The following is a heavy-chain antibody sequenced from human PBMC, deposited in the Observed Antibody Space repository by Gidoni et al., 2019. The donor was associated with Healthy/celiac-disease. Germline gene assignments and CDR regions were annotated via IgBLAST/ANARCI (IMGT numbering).Heavy chain of an antibody. Sequence: QVQLVESGGGVVQPWRSLRLSCAASGFTFSSYAMHWVRQAPGKGLEWVACISYDGSNKYYADSVKGRFTISRDNSKNTLYLQMNSLRAEDTAVYYCAREGYSSSGYFDYWGQGTLVTVSS. CDR2: ISYDGSNK. CDR1: GFTFSSYA. V-gene: IGHV3-30*04. J-gene: IGHJ4*02. D-gene: IGHD6-6*01. CDR3: AREGYSSSGYFDY.